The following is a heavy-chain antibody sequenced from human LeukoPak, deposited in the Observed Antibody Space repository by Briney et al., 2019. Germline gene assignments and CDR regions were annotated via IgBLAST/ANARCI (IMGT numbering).Heavy chain of an antibody. CDR3: ASYGDTAMATFDY. Sequence: SGTLSLTCAVSGGSISSSNWWSWVRQPPGKGLEWIREIYHSGSTNYNPSLKSRVTISVDKSKNQFSMKLSSVTDADTAVYYCASYGDTAMATFDYWGQGTLVTVSS. V-gene: IGHV4-4*02. D-gene: IGHD5-18*01. CDR2: IYHSGST. J-gene: IGHJ4*02. CDR1: GGSISSSNW.